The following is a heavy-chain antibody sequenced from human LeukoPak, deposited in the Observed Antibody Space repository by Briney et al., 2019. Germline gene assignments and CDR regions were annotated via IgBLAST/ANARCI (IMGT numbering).Heavy chain of an antibody. CDR1: GITFSSCV. V-gene: IGHV3-21*05. J-gene: IGHJ6*02. CDR2: ISSSSSYT. Sequence: GGSLRLSCAASGITFSSCVMSWVRQAPGKGLEWVSYISSSSSYTNYADSVKGRFTISRDNAKNSLYLQMNSLRAEDTAVYYCATGGSSSWYEYYYYYYGMDVWGQGTTVTVSS. D-gene: IGHD6-13*01. CDR3: ATGGSSSWYEYYYYYYGMDV.